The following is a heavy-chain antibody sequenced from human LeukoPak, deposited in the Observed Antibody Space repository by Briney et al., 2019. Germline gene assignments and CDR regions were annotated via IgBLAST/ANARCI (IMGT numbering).Heavy chain of an antibody. CDR3: ARGLAGFDF. CDR1: GFSFSSYA. V-gene: IGHV3-23*01. J-gene: IGHJ4*02. CDR2: ISVGGGST. Sequence: PGGSLRLSCAASGFSFSSYAMHWVRQAPGKGLEWVSAISVGGGSTYYADSMKGRFTISRDNSKSTPFLQVNSLRAEGTAVYYCARGLAGFDFWGQGTLVTISS.